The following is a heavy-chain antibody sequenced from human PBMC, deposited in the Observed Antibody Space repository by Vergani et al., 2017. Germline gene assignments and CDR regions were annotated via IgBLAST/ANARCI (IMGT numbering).Heavy chain of an antibody. Sequence: QVQLVQSGAEVKKPGSSVKVSCKASGGTFSSYAISWVRQAPGQGLEWMGGIIPIFGTANYAQKFQGRVTITADESTSTAYMELSSLRSEDKAVYYCARGGGYSSSPFNWFDPWGQGALVTVSS. CDR1: GGTFSSYA. J-gene: IGHJ5*02. CDR2: IIPIFGTA. V-gene: IGHV1-69*01. D-gene: IGHD6-6*01. CDR3: ARGGGYSSSPFNWFDP.